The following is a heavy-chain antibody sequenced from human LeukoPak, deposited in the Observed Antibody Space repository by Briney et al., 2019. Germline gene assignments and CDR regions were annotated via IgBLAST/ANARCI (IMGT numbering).Heavy chain of an antibody. Sequence: SSETLSLTCTVSGDSISSSTYYWGWIRQPPGKGLEWIGSIYYSGSAYYNPSLKSLVTISVDTSKNQFSLKLNSVTAADTAVYYCARQPTYYYYYMDVWGKGTTVTVSS. CDR1: GDSISSSTYY. CDR3: ARQPTYYYYYMDV. V-gene: IGHV4-39*01. J-gene: IGHJ6*03. CDR2: IYYSGSA.